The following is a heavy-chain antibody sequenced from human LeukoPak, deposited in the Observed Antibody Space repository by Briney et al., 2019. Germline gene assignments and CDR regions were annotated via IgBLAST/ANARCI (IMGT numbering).Heavy chain of an antibody. D-gene: IGHD1-26*01. Sequence: SETLSLTCIVSGGSISSYYWSWIRQPPGKGLEWIGYIYYSGNTNYNPSLMSRVTISVDTSKNHFSLRLSSVTAADTAVYYCARVRVGAPDAFDIWGQGTMVTVSS. V-gene: IGHV4-59*01. CDR3: ARVRVGAPDAFDI. CDR1: GGSISSYY. CDR2: IYYSGNT. J-gene: IGHJ3*02.